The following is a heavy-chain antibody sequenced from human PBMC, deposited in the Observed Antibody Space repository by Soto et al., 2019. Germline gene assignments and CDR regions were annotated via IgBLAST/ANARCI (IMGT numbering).Heavy chain of an antibody. Sequence: PSETLSLTCTVSGASISVHSYYWTWIRQPPGKGLEWIGSSYYSGTTYFNPSLKSRATISVDTSTNQFSLRLTSVTAADTAVYYCTRRYNWNDYYFDPWGQGTLVTVSS. J-gene: IGHJ5*02. D-gene: IGHD1-20*01. CDR3: TRRYNWNDYYFDP. CDR2: SYYSGTT. V-gene: IGHV4-39*01. CDR1: GASISVHSYY.